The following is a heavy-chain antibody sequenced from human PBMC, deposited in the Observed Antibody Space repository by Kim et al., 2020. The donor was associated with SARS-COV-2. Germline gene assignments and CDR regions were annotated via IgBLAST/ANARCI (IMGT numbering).Heavy chain of an antibody. V-gene: IGHV3-53*01. CDR2: IYSGGST. CDR1: GFTFSSNY. Sequence: GGSLRLSCAASGFTFSSNYMSWVRQAPGKGLEWVSVIYSGGSTSYADSVKGRFTISRDHSKNTLYLQMNNLRAEDTTVYYCARDPLPHYYGSGSGLGYWGEGTLLSVSS. J-gene: IGHJ4*02. D-gene: IGHD3-10*01. CDR3: ARDPLPHYYGSGSGLGY.